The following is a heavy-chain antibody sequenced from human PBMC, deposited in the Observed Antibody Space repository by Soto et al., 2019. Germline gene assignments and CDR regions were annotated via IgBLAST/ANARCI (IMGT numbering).Heavy chain of an antibody. V-gene: IGHV3-11*01. CDR3: ARGYSYGYRWFDP. D-gene: IGHD5-18*01. CDR2: ISSSGSTI. J-gene: IGHJ5*02. CDR1: GGSISSSSYY. Sequence: LSLTCTVSGGSISSSSYYWGWIRQPPGKGLEWVSYISSSGSTIYYADSVKGRFTISRDNAKNSLYLQMNSLRAEDTAVYYCARGYSYGYRWFDPWGQGTLVTVSS.